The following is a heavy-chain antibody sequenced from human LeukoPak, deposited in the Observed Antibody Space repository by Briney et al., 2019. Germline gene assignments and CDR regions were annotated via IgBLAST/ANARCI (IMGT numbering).Heavy chain of an antibody. D-gene: IGHD4-17*01. CDR1: GFTFSSYA. CDR3: AKDRAKVTTHYYYYMDV. V-gene: IGHV3-64*01. J-gene: IGHJ6*03. CDR2: ISSNGGST. Sequence: GGSLRLSCAASGFTFSSYAMHWVRQAPGKGLEYVSAISSNGGSTYYANSVKGRFTISRDNSKNTLYLQMGSLRAEDMAVYYCAKDRAKVTTHYYYYMDVWGKGTTVTISS.